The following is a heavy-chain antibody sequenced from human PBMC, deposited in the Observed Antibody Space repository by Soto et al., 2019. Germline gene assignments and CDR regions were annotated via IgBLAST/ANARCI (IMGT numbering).Heavy chain of an antibody. D-gene: IGHD2-21*02. CDR1: GGSISSGDYY. J-gene: IGHJ4*02. CDR2: IYYSGST. V-gene: IGHV4-30-4*01. Sequence: QVQLQESGPGLVKPSQTLSLTCTVSGGSISSGDYYWSWIRQPPGKGLEWIGYIYYSGSTYYNPSLKRRVTISVDTSKHQFSLKLSSVTAADTAVYYCARYCGGDCYLPGGFDYWGQGTLVTVSS. CDR3: ARYCGGDCYLPGGFDY.